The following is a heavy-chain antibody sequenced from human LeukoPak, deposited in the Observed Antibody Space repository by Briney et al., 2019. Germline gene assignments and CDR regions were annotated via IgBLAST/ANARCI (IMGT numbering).Heavy chain of an antibody. V-gene: IGHV3-49*03. CDR2: IRSKSYGGTT. J-gene: IGHJ5*02. CDR1: GFTFGEYA. CDR3: TRDPGYCSITSCHNWFEP. Sequence: PGRSLRLSCTASGFTFGEYAMIWLRPAPAKGLDGVGFIRSKSYGGTTEYAASVKGRFTISRDDSKSIAYLQMNSLKTEDTAVYYCTRDPGYCSITSCHNWFEPWGEGTLLTVSS. D-gene: IGHD2-2*03.